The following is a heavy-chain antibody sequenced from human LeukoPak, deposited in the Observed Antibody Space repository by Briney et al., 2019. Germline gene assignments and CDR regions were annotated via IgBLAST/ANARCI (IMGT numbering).Heavy chain of an antibody. Sequence: GASVKVSCKASGYTFTGYYMQRVRQAPGQRLEWGGWINPQSDGTNYAQKVHGRVSMTRDTSIRTAYMELSRLRSDDTAVYYGVRGLEIVGATTNWFDPWGQGTLVTVSS. D-gene: IGHD1-26*01. V-gene: IGHV1-2*02. CDR2: INPQSDGT. J-gene: IGHJ5*02. CDR1: GYTFTGYY. CDR3: VRGLEIVGATTNWFDP.